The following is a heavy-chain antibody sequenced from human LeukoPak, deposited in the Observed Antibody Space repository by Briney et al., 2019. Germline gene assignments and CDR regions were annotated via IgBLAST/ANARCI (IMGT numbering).Heavy chain of an antibody. CDR1: GGSISSSSYY. Sequence: SETLSLTCTVSGGSISSSSYYWGWIRQPPGKGLEWIGSIYYSGSTYYNPSLKSRVTISVDTSKNQFSLQLNSVTPEDTAVYYCARDRTGGPLFDCWGQGTLVTVSS. CDR3: ARDRTGGPLFDC. D-gene: IGHD4-23*01. V-gene: IGHV4-39*07. J-gene: IGHJ4*02. CDR2: IYYSGST.